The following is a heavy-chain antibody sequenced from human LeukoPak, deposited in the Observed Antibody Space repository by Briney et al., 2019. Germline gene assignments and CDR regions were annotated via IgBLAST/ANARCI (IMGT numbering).Heavy chain of an antibody. V-gene: IGHV3-23*01. CDR3: ATHGDYDFWSGSDV. Sequence: GGSLRLSCVVSGFPFSSYAMSWVRQAPGKGLEWVSAISGSGGSTYYADSVKGRFTISRDNSKNTLYLQMNSLRAEDTAVYYCATHGDYDFWSGSDVWGQGTTVTVSS. CDR1: GFPFSSYA. CDR2: ISGSGGST. D-gene: IGHD3-3*01. J-gene: IGHJ6*02.